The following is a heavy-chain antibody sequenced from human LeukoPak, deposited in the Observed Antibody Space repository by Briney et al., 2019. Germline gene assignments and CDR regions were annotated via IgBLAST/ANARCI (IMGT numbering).Heavy chain of an antibody. Sequence: PSQTLSLTCTVSGGSISSYYWIWIRQPPGQGLEWIAYISYSGSSYYNPSLKSRVTISVDTHKNQFSVKLTSVTAADTAVYYCARLRVGGYFDYWGQGTLVSVSS. CDR3: ARLRVGGYFDY. CDR2: ISYSGSS. J-gene: IGHJ4*02. CDR1: GGSISSYY. V-gene: IGHV4-59*08.